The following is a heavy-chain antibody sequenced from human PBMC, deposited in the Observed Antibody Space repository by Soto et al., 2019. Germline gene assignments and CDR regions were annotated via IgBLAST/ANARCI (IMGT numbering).Heavy chain of an antibody. D-gene: IGHD1-1*01. Sequence: GGSLRLSCAASGFTFSSYSMNWVRRTPAKGLEWVAMTWYDESHKYYADSVKGRFTISRDNSMNTLYLQMNSLRAEDTAVYYCATEYNADSAFDIWGQGTMVTVSS. CDR3: ATEYNADSAFDI. V-gene: IGHV3-33*08. CDR2: TWYDESHK. J-gene: IGHJ3*02. CDR1: GFTFSSYS.